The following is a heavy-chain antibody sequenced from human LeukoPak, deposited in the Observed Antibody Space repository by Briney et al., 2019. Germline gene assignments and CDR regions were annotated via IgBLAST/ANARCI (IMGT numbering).Heavy chain of an antibody. Sequence: ASVKVSCKASGYTFTGYYMHWVRQAPGQGLEWMGWINPNSGGTNYAQKFQGRVTMTRDTSISTAYMELSRLGSDDTAVYYCAREVDSSGWDTFDYWGQGTLVTVSS. J-gene: IGHJ4*02. D-gene: IGHD6-19*01. CDR1: GYTFTGYY. CDR3: AREVDSSGWDTFDY. CDR2: INPNSGGT. V-gene: IGHV1-2*02.